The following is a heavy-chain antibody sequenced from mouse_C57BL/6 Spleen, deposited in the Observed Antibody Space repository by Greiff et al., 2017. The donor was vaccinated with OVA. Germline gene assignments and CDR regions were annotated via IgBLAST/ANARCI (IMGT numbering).Heavy chain of an antibody. CDR3: ARGSNYDWYFDV. CDR2: INPYNGDT. Sequence: EVKLQESGPELVKPGDSVKISCKASGYSFTGYFMNWVMQSHGKSLEWIGRINPYNGDTFYNQKFKGKATLTVAKSSSTAHMELRSLTSDDAAVYYCARGSNYDWYFDVWGTGTTVTVSS. V-gene: IGHV1-20*01. CDR1: GYSFTGYF. D-gene: IGHD2-5*01. J-gene: IGHJ1*03.